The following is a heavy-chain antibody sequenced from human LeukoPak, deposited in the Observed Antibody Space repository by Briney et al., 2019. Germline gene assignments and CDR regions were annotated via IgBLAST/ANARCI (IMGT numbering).Heavy chain of an antibody. J-gene: IGHJ4*02. D-gene: IGHD6-13*01. CDR1: GYTFTSYG. CDR3: ARRSGNWYYFDY. CDR2: ITTYNGDS. V-gene: IGHV1-18*01. Sequence: ASVKVSCKASGYTFTSYGISWVRQAPGQGLEWMGGITTYNGDSNYAQNLQGRVTMTTDTSTTTAYMELRSLRSDDTAVYYCARRSGNWYYFDYWGQGTLVTVSS.